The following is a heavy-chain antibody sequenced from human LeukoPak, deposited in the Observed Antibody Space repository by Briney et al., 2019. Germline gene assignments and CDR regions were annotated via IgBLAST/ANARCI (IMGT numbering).Heavy chain of an antibody. V-gene: IGHV3-20*04. CDR1: GFTFDDYG. J-gene: IGHJ4*02. D-gene: IGHD3-9*01. CDR2: INWNGGST. CDR3: ARVNYDILTGYSWGGDY. Sequence: SGGSLRLSCAASGFTFDDYGMSWVRHAPGKGLEWVSGINWNGGSTGYADSVKGRFTISRDNAKKFLYLQMNSLRAEDTALYYCARVNYDILTGYSWGGDYWGQGTLVTVSS.